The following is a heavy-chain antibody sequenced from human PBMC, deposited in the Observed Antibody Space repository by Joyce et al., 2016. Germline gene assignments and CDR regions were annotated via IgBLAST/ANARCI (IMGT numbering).Heavy chain of an antibody. V-gene: IGHV3-21*01. D-gene: IGHD2-15*01. J-gene: IGHJ4*02. CDR2: ISSNSKYI. CDR3: AKESSKGYFFDF. Sequence: EVQLVESGGGLAKPGGSLRLSCAASGFTFDGYSVDWVRQDPGKGLEWVASISSNSKYIYYADSVKGRFTISRDNAKNSLYLEMNRLRVEDTAVYYCAKESSKGYFFDFWGQGTLVTVSS. CDR1: GFTFDGYS.